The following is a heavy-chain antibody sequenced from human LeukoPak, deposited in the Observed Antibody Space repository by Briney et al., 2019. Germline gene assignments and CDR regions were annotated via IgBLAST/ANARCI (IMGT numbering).Heavy chain of an antibody. CDR1: GGSLSSYY. D-gene: IGHD1-1*01. CDR3: ARRNYNWNGSSDVFDI. J-gene: IGHJ3*02. Sequence: RTSETLSLTCTVSGGSLSSYYWSWLRQPPGKGMEWLGYIFYSVTTNYNPSLKSRVTISVDTSKKQFSLKLSSVTAADTAVYYCARRNYNWNGSSDVFDIWGQGTMVTVSS. CDR2: IFYSVTT. V-gene: IGHV4-59*01.